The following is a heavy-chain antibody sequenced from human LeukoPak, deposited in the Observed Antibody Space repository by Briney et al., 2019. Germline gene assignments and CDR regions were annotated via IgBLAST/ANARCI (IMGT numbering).Heavy chain of an antibody. J-gene: IGHJ3*02. CDR2: IYYSGDT. D-gene: IGHD1-26*01. CDR3: ARHRGVSYYDAFDI. CDR1: GDSISSYY. Sequence: SEILSLTCSVSGDSISSYYWSWIRQPPGKGLEWIAYIYYSGDTNYNPSLKSRVTISIDTSKNQFSLNLSSVTAADTAVYYCARHRGVSYYDAFDIWGQGTVVTVSS. V-gene: IGHV4-59*08.